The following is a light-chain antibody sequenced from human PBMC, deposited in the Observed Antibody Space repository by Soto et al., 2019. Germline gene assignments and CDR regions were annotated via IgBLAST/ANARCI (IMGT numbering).Light chain of an antibody. CDR1: SSDVGAYNR. J-gene: IGLJ2*01. CDR3: SLYASSSTVA. V-gene: IGLV2-18*01. CDR2: EVH. Sequence: QSALTQPPSASASPGQSVTIPCTATSSDVGAYNRASWHQQYPGTPPKLMISEVHKPPSGVPDRFSGSKSGNTASLTISGRQSEDEADYYCSLYASSSTVAFGAGTKLTVL.